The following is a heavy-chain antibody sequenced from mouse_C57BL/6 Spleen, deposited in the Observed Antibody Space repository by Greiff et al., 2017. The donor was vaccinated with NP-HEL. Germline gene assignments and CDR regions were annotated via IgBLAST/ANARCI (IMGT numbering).Heavy chain of an antibody. CDR2: INPNNGGT. V-gene: IGHV1-26*01. D-gene: IGHD5-1*01. J-gene: IGHJ3*01. Sequence: VQLQQSGPELVKPGASVKISCKASGYTFTDYYMNWVKQSHGKSLEWIGDINPNNGGTSYNQKFKGKATLTVDKSSSTAYMELRSLTSEDSAVYYCASGRLSTFAYWGQGTLVTVSA. CDR3: ASGRLSTFAY. CDR1: GYTFTDYY.